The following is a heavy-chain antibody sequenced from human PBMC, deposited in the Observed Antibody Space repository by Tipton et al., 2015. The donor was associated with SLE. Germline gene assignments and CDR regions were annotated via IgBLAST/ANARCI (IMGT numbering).Heavy chain of an antibody. CDR1: GYTFTSYG. J-gene: IGHJ6*02. V-gene: IGHV1-18*01. CDR2: ISTYNGNT. Sequence: QLVQSGAEVKNPGASVKVSCKASGYTFTSYGISWVRQAPGQGLEWMGWISTYNGNTHYAQNLQGRVTMTTYTSTSTAYMELRSLRSDDTAVYYCAREVYSGSYYYYYGMDVWGQGTTVTISS. D-gene: IGHD3-10*01. CDR3: AREVYSGSYYYYYGMDV.